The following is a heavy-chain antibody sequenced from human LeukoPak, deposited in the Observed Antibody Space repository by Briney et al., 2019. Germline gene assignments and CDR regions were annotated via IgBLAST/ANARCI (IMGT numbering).Heavy chain of an antibody. CDR1: GFTFGDYA. CDR3: IRARKLYSSGWYYFDY. CDR2: IRSKGYGGTT. J-gene: IGHJ4*02. V-gene: IGHV3-49*04. D-gene: IGHD6-19*01. Sequence: PGGSLRLSCTASGFTFGDYAVSWVRQAPGKGQEWVGFIRSKGYGGTTEYAASVKGRFTISRDDSKSSAYLQMNSLKSEDTAVYYCIRARKLYSSGWYYFDYWGQGTLVTVSS.